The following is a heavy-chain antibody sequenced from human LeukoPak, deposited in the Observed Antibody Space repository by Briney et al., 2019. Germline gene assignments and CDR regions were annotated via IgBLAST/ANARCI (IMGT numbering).Heavy chain of an antibody. CDR2: ISGSGDST. D-gene: IGHD3-10*01. Sequence: GGSLRLSCAASGFTLRSYVMSWVRQAPGKGLEWVSGISGSGDSTYYADSVKGRFSTYRDNSNNTLYLQMNSLRTEDTAVYYCARGGYYYGSGSYYFDYWGQGTLVTVSS. CDR3: ARGGYYYGSGSYYFDY. J-gene: IGHJ4*02. V-gene: IGHV3-23*01. CDR1: GFTLRSYV.